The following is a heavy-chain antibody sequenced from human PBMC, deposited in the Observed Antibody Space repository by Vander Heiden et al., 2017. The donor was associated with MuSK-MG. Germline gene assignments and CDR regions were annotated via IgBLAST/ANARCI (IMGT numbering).Heavy chain of an antibody. CDR1: GSPVSSHS. V-gene: IGHV3-48*01. J-gene: IGHJ4*02. CDR2: ISSSSSTM. CDR3: ASLSAYSYGYAY. D-gene: IGHD5-18*01. Sequence: EVQLVESDGGLVQPGGSLRPSCAASGSPVSSHSMNWVGQARGKGLEWVSYISSSSSTMNYADSVKGRFTISRDNAKNSLYLQMNSLRAEDTAVYYCASLSAYSYGYAYWGQGTLVTVSS.